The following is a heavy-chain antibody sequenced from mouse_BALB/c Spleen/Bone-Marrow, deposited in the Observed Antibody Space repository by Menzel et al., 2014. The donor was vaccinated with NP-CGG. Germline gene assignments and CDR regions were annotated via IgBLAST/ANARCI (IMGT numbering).Heavy chain of an antibody. CDR2: IYPYNGGT. CDR3: ARFSYDWYFDV. Sequence: VQLQQPGPELVKPGASVKISCKASGYTFTDYNMHWVKQSHGKSLEWIGYIYPYNGGTGYNQKFKSKATLTVDNSSSTAYMELRSLTSEDSAVYYCARFSYDWYFDVWGAGTTVTVSS. V-gene: IGHV1S29*02. CDR1: GYTFTDYN. D-gene: IGHD1-1*01. J-gene: IGHJ1*01.